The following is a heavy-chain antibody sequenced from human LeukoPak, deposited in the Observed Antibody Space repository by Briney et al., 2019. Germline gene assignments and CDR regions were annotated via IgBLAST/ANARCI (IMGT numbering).Heavy chain of an antibody. CDR3: AKNYYGSGGYWLFDY. Sequence: GGSLRLSCAASGFTFSSYVMRWVRQAPGKGLEWVAVTSFDGSNKYYADPVKGRFTISRDNSKNTLYLHMNSLRAEDTAVYYCAKNYYGSGGYWLFDYWGQGTLVTVSS. J-gene: IGHJ4*02. CDR2: TSFDGSNK. D-gene: IGHD3-22*01. V-gene: IGHV3-30*18. CDR1: GFTFSSYV.